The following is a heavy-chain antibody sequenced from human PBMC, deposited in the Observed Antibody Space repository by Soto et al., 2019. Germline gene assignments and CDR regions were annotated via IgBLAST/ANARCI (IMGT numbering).Heavy chain of an antibody. V-gene: IGHV4-4*07. J-gene: IGHJ4*02. CDR2: IFVSGKT. D-gene: IGHD3-22*01. CDR1: GTSLSTYY. CDR3: AREYHYEFDD. Sequence: SETLSLTCTVSGTSLSTYYWTWIRQPAGKGLEWIGRIFVSGKTKYSPSLKSRVTLSVDTSKNQFSLKLTSVIAADTAVYYCAREYHYEFDDWGQGTLVTVSS.